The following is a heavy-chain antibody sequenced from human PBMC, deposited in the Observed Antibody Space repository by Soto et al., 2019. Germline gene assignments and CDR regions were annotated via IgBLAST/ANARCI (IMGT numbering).Heavy chain of an antibody. V-gene: IGHV4-59*01. D-gene: IGHD1-7*01. Sequence: QVQLQESGPGLVKPSETLSLTCTVSGGSISSYYWSWIRQPPGKGLEWIGYIYYSGSTNYNPSLKSRVTISVATSKNQFSLKLRSVTAADTAVYYCAREGLTGTIGLYYYYGMDVWGQGTTVTVSS. CDR3: AREGLTGTIGLYYYYGMDV. CDR2: IYYSGST. J-gene: IGHJ6*02. CDR1: GGSISSYY.